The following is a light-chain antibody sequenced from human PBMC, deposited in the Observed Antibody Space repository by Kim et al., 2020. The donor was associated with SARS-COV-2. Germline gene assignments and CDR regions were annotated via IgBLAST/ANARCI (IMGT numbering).Light chain of an antibody. Sequence: QSALTQPRSVSGSPGQSVTISCTGTGSDVGGYNYVSWYQQHPGKAPKLMIYDVSKRPSGVPDRFSGSKSGNTASLTISGLQAEDEADYYCCSYAGSYTLSVFGGGTQLTVL. V-gene: IGLV2-11*01. CDR1: GSDVGGYNY. CDR3: CSYAGSYTLSV. CDR2: DVS. J-gene: IGLJ3*02.